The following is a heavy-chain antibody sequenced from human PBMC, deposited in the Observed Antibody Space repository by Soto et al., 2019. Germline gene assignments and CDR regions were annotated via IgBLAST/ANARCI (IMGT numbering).Heavy chain of an antibody. CDR1: GFTFTNYA. Sequence: EVQLLESGGGLVQPGGSLRLSCAASGFTFTNYAMTWVRQAPGKGLEWVSISSGSGSGGSTNYVDSVKGRFTISRDNSKNTLYLQMNSLRVEDTAVYYCAKDRDDYRNYVFDYWGQGTLVTVSS. J-gene: IGHJ4*02. CDR2: SSGSGSGGST. D-gene: IGHD4-4*01. V-gene: IGHV3-23*01. CDR3: AKDRDDYRNYVFDY.